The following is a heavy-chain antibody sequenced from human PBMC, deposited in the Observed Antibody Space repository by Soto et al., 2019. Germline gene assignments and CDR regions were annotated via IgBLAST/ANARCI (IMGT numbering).Heavy chain of an antibody. CDR1: GGSISSGGYS. D-gene: IGHD4-17*01. J-gene: IGHJ4*02. CDR2: IYHSGST. V-gene: IGHV4-30-2*01. Sequence: SQTLSVTGAVSGGSISSGGYSWSWILQPPGKGLEWIGYIYHSGSTYYNPSLKSRVTISVDRSKNQFSLKLSSVTAADTAVYYCARENYGGGGFDYWGQGTLVTVSS. CDR3: ARENYGGGGFDY.